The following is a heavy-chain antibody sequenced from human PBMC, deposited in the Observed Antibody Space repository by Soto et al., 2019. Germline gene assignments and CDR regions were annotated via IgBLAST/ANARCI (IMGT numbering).Heavy chain of an antibody. J-gene: IGHJ5*02. V-gene: IGHV4-30-2*01. Sequence: SETLSLTCAVSGGSISSGGYSWSWIRQPPGKGLEWIGYIYHSGSTYYNPSLKSRVTISVDRSKNQFSLKLSSVTAADTAVYYCVGSIGAYWFDPWGQGTLVTVSS. D-gene: IGHD5-12*01. CDR2: IYHSGST. CDR1: GGSISSGGYS. CDR3: VGSIGAYWFDP.